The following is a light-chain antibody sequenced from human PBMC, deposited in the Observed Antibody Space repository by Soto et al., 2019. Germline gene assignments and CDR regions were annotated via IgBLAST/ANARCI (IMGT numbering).Light chain of an antibody. J-gene: IGKJ1*01. V-gene: IGKV1-5*01. CDR2: DAS. CDR1: QSISRW. Sequence: DIQMTPSPSTLSASVGYRVTITCRASQSISRWLAWNQQKRVKAPKLQVYDASSLKSGVPSSFSGSRSVTDFTLTSSSLQPDDIANYFCNKSNNYPPPFGRGTQMEIK. CDR3: NKSNNYPPP.